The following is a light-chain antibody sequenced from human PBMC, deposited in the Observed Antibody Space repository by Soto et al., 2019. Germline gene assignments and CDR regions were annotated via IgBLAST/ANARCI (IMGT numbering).Light chain of an antibody. V-gene: IGLV4-60*02. J-gene: IGLJ3*02. Sequence: QSVLTQSSSASASLGSSVKLTCTLSSGHSSYIIAWHQQQPGKAPRYLMKLEGSGTYNKGSGVPDRFSGSSSGADRDLTISSLQFEDEADYYCETWDFNTRVFGGGTKLTVL. CDR2: LEGSGTY. CDR1: SGHSSYI. CDR3: ETWDFNTRV.